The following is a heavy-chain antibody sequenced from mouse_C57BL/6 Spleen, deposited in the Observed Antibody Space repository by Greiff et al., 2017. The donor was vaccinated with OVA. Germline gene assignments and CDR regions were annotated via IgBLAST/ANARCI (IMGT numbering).Heavy chain of an antibody. Sequence: QVQLKESGPGLVAPSQSLSITCTVSGFSLTSYGVHWVRQPPGKGLEWMVVIWSDGSTTYNSALKSRLIISKSNSKSQLFLRMNRLQSDDTAMYYCARHLGSDYSMDYWGQGTSVTVSS. V-gene: IGHV2-6-1*01. J-gene: IGHJ4*01. CDR2: IWSDGST. CDR1: GFSLTSYG. CDR3: ARHLGSDYSMDY. D-gene: IGHD4-1*01.